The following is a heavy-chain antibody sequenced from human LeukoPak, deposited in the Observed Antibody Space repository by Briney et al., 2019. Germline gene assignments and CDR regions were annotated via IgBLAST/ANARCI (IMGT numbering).Heavy chain of an antibody. CDR1: GFTFSSYV. Sequence: PGGSLRLSCAASGFTFSSYVMHWVRQAPGKGLEWVAFIRYDGSNKYYADSVKGRFTISRDNSKNTLYLQMNSLRAEDTAVYYCAKDARYSSGWKSSDYWGQGTPVTVSS. D-gene: IGHD6-19*01. CDR2: IRYDGSNK. V-gene: IGHV3-30*02. J-gene: IGHJ4*02. CDR3: AKDARYSSGWKSSDY.